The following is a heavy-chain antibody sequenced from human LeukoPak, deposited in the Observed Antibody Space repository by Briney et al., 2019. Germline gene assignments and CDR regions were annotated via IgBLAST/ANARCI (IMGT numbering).Heavy chain of an antibody. J-gene: IGHJ6*03. Sequence: GGSLRLSCAVSGFTVSSNYMGWVRQAPGKGLEWVSVFYSSGSTYYADSVKGRFTISRDNSENTLFLQVNTLRAEDTAVYYCARLEKKSYYYMDVWGKGTTVTVSS. V-gene: IGHV3-53*01. CDR3: ARLEKKSYYYMDV. D-gene: IGHD1-1*01. CDR1: GFTVSSNY. CDR2: FYSSGST.